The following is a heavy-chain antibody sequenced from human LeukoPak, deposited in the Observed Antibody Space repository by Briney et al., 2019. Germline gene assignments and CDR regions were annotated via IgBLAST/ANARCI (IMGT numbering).Heavy chain of an antibody. CDR2: IYYSGST. CDR3: ARHTAMVVGLIDY. V-gene: IGHV4-59*01. CDR1: GGSISSYY. D-gene: IGHD5-18*01. J-gene: IGHJ4*02. Sequence: SETLSLTCTVSGGSISSYYWSWIRQPPGKGLEWIGYIYYSGSTNYNPSLKSRVTISVDTSKNQFSLKLSSVTAADTAVYYCARHTAMVVGLIDYWGQGTLVTVSS.